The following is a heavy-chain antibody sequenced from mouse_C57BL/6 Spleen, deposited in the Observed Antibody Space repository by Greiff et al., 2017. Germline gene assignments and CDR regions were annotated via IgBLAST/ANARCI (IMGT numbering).Heavy chain of an antibody. D-gene: IGHD2-4*01. V-gene: IGHV1-61*01. CDR1: GYTFTSYW. CDR2: IYPSDSET. Sequence: QVQLQQPGAELVRPGSSVKLSCKASGYTFTSYWMDWVKQRPGQGLEWIGNIYPSDSETHYNQKFKDKATLTVDKSSSTAYMQLSSLTSEDSAVYYCAREGDYDDAMDYWGQGTSVTVSS. CDR3: AREGDYDDAMDY. J-gene: IGHJ4*01.